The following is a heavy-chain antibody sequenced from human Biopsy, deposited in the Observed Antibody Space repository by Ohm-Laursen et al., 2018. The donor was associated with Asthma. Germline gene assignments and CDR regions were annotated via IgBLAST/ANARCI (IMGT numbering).Heavy chain of an antibody. V-gene: IGHV1-18*01. CDR2: IRLYNGDT. CDR3: ASGLGMDV. J-gene: IGHJ6*02. Sequence: GASVKVSCKVSGITFSRTDITWVRQAPGHELQWMGWIRLYNGDTNYADNFEGGVTMTADSSTNTAYMELRSLRSDDTAVYYCASGLGMDVWGQGTTVTVSS. CDR1: GITFSRTD.